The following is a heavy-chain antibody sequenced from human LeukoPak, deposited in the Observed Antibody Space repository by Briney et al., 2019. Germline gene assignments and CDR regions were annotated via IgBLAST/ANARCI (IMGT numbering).Heavy chain of an antibody. J-gene: IGHJ4*02. Sequence: TGGSLRLSCAASGFTFSSYAMHWVRQAPGKGLEWVAVISYDGSNKYYADSVKGRFTISRDNSKNTLYLQMNSLRAADTAVYYCASRGTHCSSASCSYYFDYWGQGTLVTVSS. CDR1: GFTFSSYA. CDR3: ASRGTHCSSASCSYYFDY. V-gene: IGHV3-30-3*01. CDR2: ISYDGSNK. D-gene: IGHD2-2*01.